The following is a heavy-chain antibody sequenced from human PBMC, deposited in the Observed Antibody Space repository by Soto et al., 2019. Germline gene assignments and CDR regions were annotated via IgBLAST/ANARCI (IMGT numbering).Heavy chain of an antibody. V-gene: IGHV3-23*01. CDR2: ISGSGGST. CDR3: AKERNDFWTGPNQWFDP. J-gene: IGHJ5*02. D-gene: IGHD3-3*01. CDR1: GFTFSSYA. Sequence: GGSLRLSCAASGFTFSSYAMSWVRQAPGKGLEWVSAISGSGGSTYYADSVKGRFTISRDNSKNTLYLQMNSLRAEDTAVYYCAKERNDFWTGPNQWFDPWGQGTLVTVPS.